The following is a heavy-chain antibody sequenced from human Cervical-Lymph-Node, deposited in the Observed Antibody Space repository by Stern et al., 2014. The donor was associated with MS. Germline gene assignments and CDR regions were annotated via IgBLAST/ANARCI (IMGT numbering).Heavy chain of an antibody. J-gene: IGHJ4*02. Sequence: VQLVQSGAEVKKPGSSMKVSCKASGGTFSTIEISWVRQAPGQGLEWLGGINPLFGTTHYAQKVQGRATIVADESTNTVNMKLSSLRSEDTAVYYCVRDQGGIAATWGQGTQVTVS. CDR2: INPLFGTT. V-gene: IGHV1-69*01. CDR3: VRDQGGIAAT. CDR1: GGTFSTIE. D-gene: IGHD6-13*01.